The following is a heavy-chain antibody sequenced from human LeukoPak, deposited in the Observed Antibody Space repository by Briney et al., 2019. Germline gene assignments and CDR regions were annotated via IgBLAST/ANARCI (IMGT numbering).Heavy chain of an antibody. CDR2: IYTSGST. Sequence: SQTLSLTCTVSGGSISSGSYYWRWIRQPAGKGLEWIGRIYTSGSTNYNPSLKSRVTISVDTSKNQFSLKLSSVTAADTAVYYCAREGAYCGGDCYPDAFDIWGQGTMVTVSS. D-gene: IGHD2-21*01. J-gene: IGHJ3*02. CDR1: GGSISSGSYY. CDR3: AREGAYCGGDCYPDAFDI. V-gene: IGHV4-61*02.